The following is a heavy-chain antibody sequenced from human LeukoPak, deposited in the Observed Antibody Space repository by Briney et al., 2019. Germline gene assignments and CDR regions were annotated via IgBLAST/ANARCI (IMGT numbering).Heavy chain of an antibody. Sequence: SETLSLTCTVSGGSISSDYWSWIRQPPGKGLEWIGYIYYSGSTNYNPSLKSRVTISVDTSKNQFSLKLSSVTAADTAVYYCARSPLGGANPDAFDIWGQGTMVTVSS. CDR3: ARSPLGGANPDAFDI. J-gene: IGHJ3*02. V-gene: IGHV4-59*12. CDR2: IYYSGST. CDR1: GGSISSDY. D-gene: IGHD4/OR15-4a*01.